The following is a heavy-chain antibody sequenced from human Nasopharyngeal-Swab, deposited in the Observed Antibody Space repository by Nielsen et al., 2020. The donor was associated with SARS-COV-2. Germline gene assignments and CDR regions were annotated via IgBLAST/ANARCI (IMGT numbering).Heavy chain of an antibody. CDR3: ASDSGSFSPAHAY. Sequence: GGSLRLSCAASGFTFSSYSMNWVRQAPGKGLEWVSSISSSSSYIYYADSVKGRFTISRDNAKNTLYLQMNTLGAEDTAVYYCASDSGSFSPAHAYWGQGTLVTVSS. D-gene: IGHD3-10*01. CDR2: ISSSSSYI. V-gene: IGHV3-21*01. J-gene: IGHJ4*02. CDR1: GFTFSSYS.